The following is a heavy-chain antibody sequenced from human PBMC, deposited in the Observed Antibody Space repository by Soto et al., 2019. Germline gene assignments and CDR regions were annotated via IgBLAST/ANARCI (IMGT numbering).Heavy chain of an antibody. CDR2: IYYSGST. J-gene: IGHJ5*02. CDR3: ARGLKRRQGNNRCDP. Sequence: SETLSLTCTVSGGSISSGGYYWRWIRQHPGKGLEWIGYIYYSGSTYYNPSLKSRVTISVDTSKNQFSLKLGSVTAADTAVYYCARGLKRRQGNNRCDPWGQGTLVTVSS. CDR1: GGSISSGGYY. D-gene: IGHD6-25*01. V-gene: IGHV4-31*03.